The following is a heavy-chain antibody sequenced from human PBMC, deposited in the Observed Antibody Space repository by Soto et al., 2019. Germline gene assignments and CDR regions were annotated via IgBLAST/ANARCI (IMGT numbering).Heavy chain of an antibody. CDR1: GFTVSNNY. V-gene: IGHV3-53*01. D-gene: IGHD3-10*01. Sequence: EVQLVESGGGLIQPGGSLRLSCAVSGFTVSNNYMSWVRQAPGKGLEGVSVIYSGGYTAYGDSVKGRFTISRDNSKNTLYLKRNARGPDAGAVFYGAPHPGGGGYWGQGTLVTVSS. CDR3: APHPGGGGY. J-gene: IGHJ4*02. CDR2: IYSGGYT.